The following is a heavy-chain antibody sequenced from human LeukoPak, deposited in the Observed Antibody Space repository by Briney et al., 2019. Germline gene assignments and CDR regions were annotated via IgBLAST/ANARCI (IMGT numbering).Heavy chain of an antibody. CDR1: GYTFTGYY. CDR3: ARTLHYFGSGSYYNGRYFDY. D-gene: IGHD3-10*01. CDR2: INPNSGGT. Sequence: ASVKVSCKASGYTFTGYYMHWVRQAPGQGLEWTGWINPNSGGTNYAQKFQGRVTMTRDTSISTAYMELSRLRSDDTAVYYCARTLHYFGSGSYYNGRYFDYWGQGTLVTVSS. V-gene: IGHV1-2*02. J-gene: IGHJ4*02.